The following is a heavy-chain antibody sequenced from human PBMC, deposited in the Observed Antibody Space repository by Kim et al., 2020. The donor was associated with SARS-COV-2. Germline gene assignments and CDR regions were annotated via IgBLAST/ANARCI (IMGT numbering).Heavy chain of an antibody. CDR1: GGTFSSYA. CDR2: IIPIFGTA. Sequence: SVKVSCKASGGTFSSYAISWVRQAPGQGLEWMGGIIPIFGTANYAQKFQGGVTITADESTSTAYMELSSLRSEDTAVYYCARDYYDSSGYNYYFDYWGQGTLVTVSS. CDR3: ARDYYDSSGYNYYFDY. D-gene: IGHD3-22*01. J-gene: IGHJ4*02. V-gene: IGHV1-69*13.